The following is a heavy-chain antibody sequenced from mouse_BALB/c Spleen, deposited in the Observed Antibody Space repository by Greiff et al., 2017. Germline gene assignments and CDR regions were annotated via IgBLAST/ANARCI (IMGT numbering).Heavy chain of an antibody. CDR3: ARDKDYYGYFDV. D-gene: IGHD2-4*01. V-gene: IGHV2-9*02. CDR2: IWAGGST. J-gene: IGHJ1*01. Sequence: VKLVESGPGLVAPSQSLSITCTVSGFSLTSYGVHWVRQPPGKGLEWLGVIWAGGSTNYNSALMSRLSISKDNSKSQVFLKMNSLQTDDTAMYYCARDKDYYGYFDVWGAGTTVTVSS. CDR1: GFSLTSYG.